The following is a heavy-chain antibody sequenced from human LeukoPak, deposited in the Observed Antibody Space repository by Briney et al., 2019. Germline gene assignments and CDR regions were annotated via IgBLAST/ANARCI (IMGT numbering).Heavy chain of an antibody. CDR3: AKSGMIWFDRDDAFDI. CDR2: ISGSGLTT. D-gene: IGHD3-10*01. Sequence: SGGSLRLSCAASGFTFSSYAMSWVRQAPGKGLEWVSSISGSGLTTDYADSVKGRFTISRDNSKNTLYLQMNSLRAEDTAVYYCAKSGMIWFDRDDAFDIWGQGTMVVVSS. J-gene: IGHJ3*02. V-gene: IGHV3-23*01. CDR1: GFTFSSYA.